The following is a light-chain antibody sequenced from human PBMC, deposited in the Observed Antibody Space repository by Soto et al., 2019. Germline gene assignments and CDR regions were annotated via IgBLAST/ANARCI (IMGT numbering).Light chain of an antibody. CDR2: GAS. J-gene: IGKJ5*01. V-gene: IGKV3-20*01. CDR1: QTFSNSF. CDR3: QQCGSSST. Sequence: EIVLTQSPGTLSLSPGERATLSCRASQTFSNSFLSWFQQIPGQAPRLLIYGASMRATGIPDRFSGSVSGTDFTLTISRLEPEDFAVYCCQQCGSSSTLGQGTRLEIK.